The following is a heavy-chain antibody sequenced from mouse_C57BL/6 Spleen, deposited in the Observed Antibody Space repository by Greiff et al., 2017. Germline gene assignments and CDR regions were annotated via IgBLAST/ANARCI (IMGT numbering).Heavy chain of an antibody. V-gene: IGHV1-55*01. CDR3: ARDGNYERYFDY. CDR2: IYPGSGST. J-gene: IGHJ2*01. CDR1: GYTFTSYW. D-gene: IGHD2-1*01. Sequence: QVQLQQPGAELVKPGASVKMSCKASGYTFTSYWITWVKQRPGQGLEWIGDIYPGSGSTNYNEKFKSKATLTVDTSSSTAYMQLSSLTSEDSAVYYCARDGNYERYFDYWGQGTTLTVSS.